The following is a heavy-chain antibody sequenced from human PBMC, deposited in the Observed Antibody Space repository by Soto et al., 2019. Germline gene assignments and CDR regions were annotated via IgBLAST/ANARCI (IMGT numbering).Heavy chain of an antibody. V-gene: IGHV3-53*04. Sequence: GGSLRLSCAASGFTVSSNYMSWVRQAPGKGLEWVSVIYSGGSTYYADSVKGRFTISRHNSKNTLYLQMNSLRAEDTAVYYCARDRRIVVPRGYYYMDVWGKGTTVTVSS. CDR3: ARDRRIVVPRGYYYMDV. J-gene: IGHJ6*03. CDR2: IYSGGST. D-gene: IGHD2-2*01. CDR1: GFTVSSNY.